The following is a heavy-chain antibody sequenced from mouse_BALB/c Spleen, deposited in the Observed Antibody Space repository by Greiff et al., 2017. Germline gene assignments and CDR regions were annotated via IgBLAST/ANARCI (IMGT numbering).Heavy chain of an antibody. CDR1: GFNIKDYY. J-gene: IGHJ2*01. V-gene: IGHV14-1*02. CDR2: IDPENGNT. CDR3: AQRGHGY. Sequence: EVQLVESGAELVRPGALVKLSCKASGFNIKDYYMHWVKQRPEQGLEWIGWIDPENGNTIYDPKFQGKASITADTSSNTAYLQLSSLTSEDTAVYYCAQRGHGYWGQGTTLTVSS. D-gene: IGHD4-1*02.